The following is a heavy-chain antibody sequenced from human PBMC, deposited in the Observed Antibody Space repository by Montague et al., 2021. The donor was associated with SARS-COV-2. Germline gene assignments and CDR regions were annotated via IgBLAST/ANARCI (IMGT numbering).Heavy chain of an antibody. CDR1: GGTISTDNLYWY. D-gene: IGHD5/OR15-5a*01. CDR2: IFHNGDS. Sequence: SETLSLTCLVSGGTISTDNLYWYWAWIRQPPGKGLEWIGSIFHNGDSYYNPSLNTRVTISIDTSRNHFSLSLTSVTAPDTAVYYCARHVSNLRAAVDHFDYWGQGTPVTVSS. V-gene: IGHV4-39*01. J-gene: IGHJ4*02. CDR3: ARHVSNLRAAVDHFDY.